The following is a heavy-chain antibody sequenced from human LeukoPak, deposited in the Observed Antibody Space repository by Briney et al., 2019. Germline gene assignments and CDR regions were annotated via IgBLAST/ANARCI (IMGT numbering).Heavy chain of an antibody. Sequence: PGGSLRLSCAASGFTISDYYMSWIRQAPGKGLEWLSYISSTTSYTDYADSVKGRFTISRDNAKNSLYLQMNSLRAEDTAVYYCARSSYTSGSSYFDYWGQGTQVTVSA. CDR1: GFTISDYY. D-gene: IGHD3-10*01. CDR3: ARSSYTSGSSYFDY. CDR2: ISSTTSYT. V-gene: IGHV3-11*03. J-gene: IGHJ4*02.